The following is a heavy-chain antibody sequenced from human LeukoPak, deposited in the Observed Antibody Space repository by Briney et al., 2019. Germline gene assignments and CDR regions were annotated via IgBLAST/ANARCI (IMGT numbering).Heavy chain of an antibody. CDR3: ATYGSGSTFDY. CDR1: GGSISSYY. CDR2: IYYSGST. J-gene: IGHJ4*02. Sequence: SETLSLTCTVSGGSISSYYWSWIRQPPGKGLEWIGYIYYSGSTNYNPSLKSRVTISVDTSKNQFSLKLSSVTAADTAVYYCATYGSGSTFDYWGQGTLVTVSS. V-gene: IGHV4-59*01. D-gene: IGHD3-10*01.